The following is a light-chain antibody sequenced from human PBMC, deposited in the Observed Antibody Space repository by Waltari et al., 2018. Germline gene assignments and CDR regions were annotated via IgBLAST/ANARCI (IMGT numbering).Light chain of an antibody. CDR3: CSNNEGHTHV. CDR2: HSS. CDR1: LGTSNL. Sequence: QSALTQPASVSGSPGQSVTITCTGALGTSNLVSWYQQLPGTVPKLILYHSSERPSGTSSPFSGSRSGNTASLTISGLQSEDEADYYCCSNNEGHTHVFGTGTRVTVL. V-gene: IGLV2-23*01. J-gene: IGLJ1*01.